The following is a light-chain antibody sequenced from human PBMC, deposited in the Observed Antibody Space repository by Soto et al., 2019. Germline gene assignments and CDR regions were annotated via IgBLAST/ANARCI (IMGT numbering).Light chain of an antibody. V-gene: IGKV3-20*01. CDR3: QQYGSSRYT. CDR1: QSISSSN. J-gene: IGKJ2*01. Sequence: DIVLTQFPGTLSLSPGERATLSCRASQSISSSNLAWYQQKPGQAPRLLIYGASSRATGIPDRFSGSGSGTDFTLTISGLEPEDFGVYYCQQYGSSRYTFGQGTKLEIK. CDR2: GAS.